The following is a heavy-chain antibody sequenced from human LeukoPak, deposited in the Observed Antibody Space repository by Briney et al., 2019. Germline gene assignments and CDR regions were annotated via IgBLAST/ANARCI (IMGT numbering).Heavy chain of an antibody. CDR2: INSNGDEI. J-gene: IGHJ4*02. CDR1: GFTFSTYA. Sequence: GGSLRLSCAATGFTFSTYAMTWVRQAPGKGLEWVSGINSNGDEIYYADSVRGRFTISRDNSNNALYLQMDSLRAEDTAVYYCANWIGSSSRDYWGQGTLVTVSS. V-gene: IGHV3-23*01. CDR3: ANWIGSSSRDY. D-gene: IGHD6-6*01.